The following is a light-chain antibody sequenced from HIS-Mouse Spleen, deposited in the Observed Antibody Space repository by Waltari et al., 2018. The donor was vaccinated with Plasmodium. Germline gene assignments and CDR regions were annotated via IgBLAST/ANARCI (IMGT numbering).Light chain of an antibody. V-gene: IGLV3-10*01. CDR1: ALPRKY. CDR2: EDS. Sequence: SHELTQPPSVSVSPGQTARITCAGDALPRKYAHSYKQKSGTAPVLVIYEDSKRPPGIPERFSGSSSGTMATLTISGAQVEDEADYYCYSTDSSGNHRVFGGGTKLTVL. J-gene: IGLJ3*02. CDR3: YSTDSSGNHRV.